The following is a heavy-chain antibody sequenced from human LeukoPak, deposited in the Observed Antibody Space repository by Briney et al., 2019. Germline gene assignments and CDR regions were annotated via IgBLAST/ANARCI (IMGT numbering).Heavy chain of an antibody. V-gene: IGHV4-39*01. CDR1: GGSISSSSYD. CDR2: IYYSGST. D-gene: IGHD4-23*01. Sequence: KPSETLSLTCTVSGGSISSSSYDWGRIRQPRGKGLEWIGIIYYSGSTSYTPSLKSRVTISVDTSKNQFSLKLSSVTAADTAVYYCASPVVTLTVEYWGQGTLVTVSS. J-gene: IGHJ4*02. CDR3: ASPVVTLTVEY.